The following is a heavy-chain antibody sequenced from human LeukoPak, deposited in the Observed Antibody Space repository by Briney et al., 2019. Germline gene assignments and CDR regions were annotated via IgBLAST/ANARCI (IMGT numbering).Heavy chain of an antibody. J-gene: IGHJ6*02. CDR3: ARGQGVYGDYYSRGMDV. Sequence: ASVKVSCKASGYTFTSYDINWVRQATGQGLEWMGWMNPNSGNIGYAQKFQGRVTMTRNTSISTAYMELSSLRSEDTAVYYCARGQGVYGDYYSRGMDVWGQGTTVTVSS. CDR2: MNPNSGNI. V-gene: IGHV1-8*01. CDR1: GYTFTSYD. D-gene: IGHD4-17*01.